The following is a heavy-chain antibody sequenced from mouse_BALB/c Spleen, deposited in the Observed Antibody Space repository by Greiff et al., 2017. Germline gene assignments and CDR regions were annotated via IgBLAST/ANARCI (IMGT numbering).Heavy chain of an antibody. CDR1: GYTFTSYW. J-gene: IGHJ4*01. V-gene: IGHV1S81*02. CDR3: ASPYYGSSYDYAMDY. D-gene: IGHD1-1*01. Sequence: VQLQQPGAELVKPGASVKLSCKASGYTFTSYWMHWVKQRPGQGLEWIGEINPSNGRTNYNEKFKSKATLTVDKSSSTAYMQLSSLTSEDSAVYYCASPYYGSSYDYAMDYWGQGTSVTVSS. CDR2: INPSNGRT.